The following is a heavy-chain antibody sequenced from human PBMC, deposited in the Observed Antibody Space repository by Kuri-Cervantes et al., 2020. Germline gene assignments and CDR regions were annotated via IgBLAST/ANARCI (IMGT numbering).Heavy chain of an antibody. D-gene: IGHD3-10*01. J-gene: IGHJ4*02. CDR3: VKDYGSGNYPFGDC. V-gene: IGHV3-48*02. CDR2: ISSSSSTI. CDR1: GFTFSSYS. Sequence: GGSLRLSCAASGFTFSSYSMNWVRQAPGKGLEWVSYISSSSSTIYYADSVKGRFTISRDNAKNSLYLQMNSLRDEDTAIYYCVKDYGSGNYPFGDCWGQGTLVTVSS.